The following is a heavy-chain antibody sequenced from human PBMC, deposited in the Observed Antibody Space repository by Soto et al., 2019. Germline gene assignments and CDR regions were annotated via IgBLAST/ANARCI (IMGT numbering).Heavy chain of an antibody. CDR2: IKQDGSEK. V-gene: IGHV3-7*03. CDR1: GFTFSSYW. J-gene: IGHJ6*02. CDR3: ARDQKNPAIFGVVIHYYYYYGMDV. D-gene: IGHD3-3*01. Sequence: PVGSLRLSCAASGFTFSSYWMSWVRQAPGKGLEWVANIKQDGSEKYYVDSVKGRFTISRDNAKNSLYLQMNSLRAEDTAVYYCARDQKNPAIFGVVIHYYYYYGMDVWGQGTTVTVSS.